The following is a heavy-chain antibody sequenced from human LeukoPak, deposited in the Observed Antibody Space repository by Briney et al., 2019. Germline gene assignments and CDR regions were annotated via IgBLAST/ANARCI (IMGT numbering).Heavy chain of an antibody. J-gene: IGHJ4*02. Sequence: GGSLRLSCAASGFTFSSYAMSWVRQAPGKGLEWVSAISGSGGSTYYAGSVKGRFTISRDNSKNTLYLQMNSLRAEDTAVYYCAKDSGSFDFWSGYWVDYWGQGTLVTVSS. V-gene: IGHV3-23*01. D-gene: IGHD3-3*01. CDR2: ISGSGGST. CDR1: GFTFSSYA. CDR3: AKDSGSFDFWSGYWVDY.